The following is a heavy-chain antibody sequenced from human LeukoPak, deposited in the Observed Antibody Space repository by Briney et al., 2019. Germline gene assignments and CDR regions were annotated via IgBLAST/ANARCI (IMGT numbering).Heavy chain of an antibody. J-gene: IGHJ5*02. Sequence: SETLSLTCAVYGGSFSGYYWSWIRQPPGKGLEWVWEINHSGSTHYNPSLKSRVTISVDTSKNQFSLKLSSVTAADTAVYYCARGRRVLSTLGWFDPWGQGTLVTVSS. D-gene: IGHD3-10*01. CDR2: INHSGST. V-gene: IGHV4-34*01. CDR1: GGSFSGYY. CDR3: ARGRRVLSTLGWFDP.